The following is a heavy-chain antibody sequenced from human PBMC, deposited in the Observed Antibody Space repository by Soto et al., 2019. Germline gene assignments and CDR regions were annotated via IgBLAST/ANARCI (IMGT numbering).Heavy chain of an antibody. CDR1: GYTFISYD. D-gene: IGHD5-12*01. CDR3: ARGDGYIFAY. CDR2: MNPNTGDT. V-gene: IGHV1-8*01. Sequence: QVQLVQSGAEVKKPGASVKVSCKASGYTFISYDINWVRQATGQGLEWMGWMNPNTGDTGYAPKFQGRVTMPRNTSIYTCNLELSSLRSDDTSVYFCARGDGYIFAYWGQGTLVAVSS. J-gene: IGHJ4*02.